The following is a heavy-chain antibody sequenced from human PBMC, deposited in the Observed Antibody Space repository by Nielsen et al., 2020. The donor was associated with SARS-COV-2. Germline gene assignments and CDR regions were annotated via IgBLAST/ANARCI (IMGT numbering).Heavy chain of an antibody. D-gene: IGHD1-26*01. CDR1: GFTFNNYA. J-gene: IGHJ4*02. CDR2: ISYDGSNK. V-gene: IGHV3-30-3*01. Sequence: GESLKISCAASGFTFNNYAMYWVRQAPGRGLEGVAVISYDGSNKYYADSVKGRFTISRDNSKNTLYLQMNSLRAEDTAVYYCARAGGGSYWAYFDYWGQGTLVTVSS. CDR3: ARAGGGSYWAYFDY.